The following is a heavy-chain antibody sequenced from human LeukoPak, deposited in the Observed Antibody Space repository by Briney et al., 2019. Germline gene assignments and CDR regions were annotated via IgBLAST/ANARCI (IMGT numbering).Heavy chain of an antibody. CDR1: GCSISSGGYY. J-gene: IGHJ6*04. D-gene: IGHD2-15*01. V-gene: IGHV4-31*03. CDR3: ARDRVVVAAPYYYGMDV. Sequence: PSETLSLTCTVSGCSISSGGYYWSWIRQHPGKGLEWVGYIYYSGSTYYNPSLKSRVTISVDTSKNQFSLKLSSVTAADTAVYYCARDRVVVAAPYYYGMDVWGKGTTVTVSS. CDR2: IYYSGST.